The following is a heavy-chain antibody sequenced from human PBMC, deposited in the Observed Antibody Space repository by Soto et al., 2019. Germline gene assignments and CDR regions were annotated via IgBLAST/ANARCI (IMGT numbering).Heavy chain of an antibody. Sequence: QVQLQESGPGLVKPSGTLSLTCAVSGGSISSSNWWSWVRQPPGKGLAGIGEIYPSGSTNYKPSLKSRVSISVDESQNQFSLTLGSGTAAETAVYYRARAAMGGSIWPFAYWGQGTLVTVYS. CDR2: IYPSGST. J-gene: IGHJ4*02. D-gene: IGHD6-13*01. V-gene: IGHV4-4*02. CDR1: GGSISSSNW. CDR3: ARAAMGGSIWPFAY.